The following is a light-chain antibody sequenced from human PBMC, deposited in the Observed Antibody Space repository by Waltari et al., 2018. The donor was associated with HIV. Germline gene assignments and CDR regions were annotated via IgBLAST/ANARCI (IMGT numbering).Light chain of an antibody. CDR1: NVGSKD. V-gene: IGLV3-21*02. J-gene: IGLJ2*01. Sequence: SSVLTQPPSVSVAPGQTVSMTCEGNNVGSKDVHWYQQKPGQAPVLVVYDDSDRPSGIPERFSGSKSGNTATLSISRVEVGDGADYYCQVWDIISAYVIFRGGTKLTVL. CDR3: QVWDIISAYVI. CDR2: DDS.